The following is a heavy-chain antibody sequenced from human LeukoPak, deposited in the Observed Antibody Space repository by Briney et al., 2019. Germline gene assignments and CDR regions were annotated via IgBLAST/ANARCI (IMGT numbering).Heavy chain of an antibody. V-gene: IGHV4-4*07. Sequence: SETLSLTCTVSGASISGYYWSWIRQPAGKGLEWVGRIYTSGTTNYNPSLQSRVAMPVDTSKNQISLMLTSVTAADTAGYYCARDPSLFSGYFDYWGRGTLVTVSS. J-gene: IGHJ4*02. D-gene: IGHD3-22*01. CDR1: GASISGYY. CDR2: IYTSGTT. CDR3: ARDPSLFSGYFDY.